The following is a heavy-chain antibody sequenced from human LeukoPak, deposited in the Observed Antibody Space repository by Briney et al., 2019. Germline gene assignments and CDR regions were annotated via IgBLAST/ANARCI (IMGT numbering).Heavy chain of an antibody. J-gene: IGHJ4*02. CDR3: ARDGYCSGGSCYPGY. CDR2: ISSSSSYI. V-gene: IGHV3-21*01. D-gene: IGHD2-15*01. Sequence: GGSLRLSCAASGFTFDSYIMNWVRQAPEKGLEWVSSISSSSSYIYYADSVKGRFTISRDNAKNSLYLQMNSLRADDTAVYYCARDGYCSGGSCYPGYWGQGTLVTVSS. CDR1: GFTFDSYI.